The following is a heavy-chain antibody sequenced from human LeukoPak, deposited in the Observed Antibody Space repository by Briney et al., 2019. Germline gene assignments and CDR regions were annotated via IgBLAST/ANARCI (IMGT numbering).Heavy chain of an antibody. V-gene: IGHV4-34*01. CDR3: ARPVSGIAVAGTRFDP. Sequence: SETLSLTCAVYGGSFSGYYWSWIRQPPGKGLEWIGEINHSGSTNYNPSLKSRVTISVDTSKNQFSLKLSSVTAADTAVYYCARPVSGIAVAGTRFDPWGQGTLVTVSS. CDR2: INHSGST. J-gene: IGHJ5*02. D-gene: IGHD6-19*01. CDR1: GGSFSGYY.